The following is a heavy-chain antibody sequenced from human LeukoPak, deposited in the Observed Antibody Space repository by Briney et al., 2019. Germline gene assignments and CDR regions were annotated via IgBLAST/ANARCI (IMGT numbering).Heavy chain of an antibody. D-gene: IGHD3-3*01. CDR3: ARLFGSVTTYDY. V-gene: IGHV3-23*01. J-gene: IGHJ4*02. Sequence: GGSLRLSCAASGFTFSSFAMSWVRQAPGKGLEWVSALSGSGETTYYADSVKGRFTISRDNAKSSLYLQMSSLRGEDTAVYYCARLFGSVTTYDYWGQGTLVAVSS. CDR2: LSGSGETT. CDR1: GFTFSSFA.